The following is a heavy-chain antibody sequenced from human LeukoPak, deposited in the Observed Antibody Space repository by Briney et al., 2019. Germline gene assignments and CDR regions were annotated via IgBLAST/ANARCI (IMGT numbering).Heavy chain of an antibody. Sequence: ASVKVSCKASGYTFTGYYMHWVRQAPGQGLEWMGWINPNSGGTNYAQKFQGRVTMTRDTSISTAYMELSRLRSDDTAVYYCARGDVTEDIVAVPAATKSDYWGQGTLVTVSS. CDR1: GYTFTGYY. CDR3: ARGDVTEDIVAVPAATKSDY. J-gene: IGHJ4*02. D-gene: IGHD2-2*01. V-gene: IGHV1-2*02. CDR2: INPNSGGT.